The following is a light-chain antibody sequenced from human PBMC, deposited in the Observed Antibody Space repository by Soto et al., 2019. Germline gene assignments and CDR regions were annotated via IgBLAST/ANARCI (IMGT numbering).Light chain of an antibody. Sequence: EIVLTQSPGTLSLSPGERATLSCRASQSVSSSYLAWYQQKPGQAPRLLIFHASSRATGIPDRFSGSGSGTDFTLTISRLEPEDFAVYYCQQYGSSPVTFGQGTKLEIK. J-gene: IGKJ2*01. CDR2: HAS. CDR1: QSVSSSY. V-gene: IGKV3-20*01. CDR3: QQYGSSPVT.